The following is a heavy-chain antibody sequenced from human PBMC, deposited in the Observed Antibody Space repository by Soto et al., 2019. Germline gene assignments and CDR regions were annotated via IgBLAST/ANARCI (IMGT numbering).Heavy chain of an antibody. CDR3: ARDHVGITMVRGVIIYYYMDV. CDR1: GYTFPSYG. D-gene: IGHD3-10*01. CDR2: ISAYNGNT. J-gene: IGHJ6*03. V-gene: IGHV1-18*01. Sequence: ASVKVSCKASGYTFPSYGISWVRQAPGQGLEWMGWISAYNGNTNYAQKLQGRVTMTTDTSTSTAYMELRSLRSDDTAVYYCARDHVGITMVRGVIIYYYMDVWGKGTTVTVSS.